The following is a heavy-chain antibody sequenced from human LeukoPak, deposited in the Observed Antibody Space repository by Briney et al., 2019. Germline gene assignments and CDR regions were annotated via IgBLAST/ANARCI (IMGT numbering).Heavy chain of an antibody. V-gene: IGHV1-69*05. J-gene: IGHJ4*02. D-gene: IGHD2-2*01. CDR1: GGTFSSYA. CDR3: ARDTRQFDTSCCYFDY. CDR2: IIPIFGTA. Sequence: SVKVSCKASGGTFSSYAISWVRQAPGQGLEWMGGIIPIFGTANYAQKFQGRVTMTRDTSTSTVYMELSSLRSEDTAVYYCARDTRQFDTSCCYFDYWGQGTLVTVSS.